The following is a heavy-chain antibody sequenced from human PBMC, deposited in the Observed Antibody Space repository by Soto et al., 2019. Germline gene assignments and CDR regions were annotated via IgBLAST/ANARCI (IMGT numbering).Heavy chain of an antibody. CDR1: GGSVSIGDYL. D-gene: IGHD4-17*01. CDR2: IHDSGNT. J-gene: IGHJ5*02. V-gene: IGHV4-30-4*01. Sequence: SETLSLTCTVFGGSVSIGDYLWSWIRQRPGKGLEWIGYIHDSGNTYYNPSLKSRVTISLDTSKNQFSLKVTSMTAADTAVYFCARARGGDSGDYASLYDRWGQGNLVT. CDR3: ARARGGDSGDYASLYDR.